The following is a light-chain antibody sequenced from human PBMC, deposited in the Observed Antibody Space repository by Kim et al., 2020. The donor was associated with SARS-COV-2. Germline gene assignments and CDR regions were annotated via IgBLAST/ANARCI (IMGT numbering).Light chain of an antibody. J-gene: IGLJ2*01. CDR3: QTWGSGTVV. CDR2: LYSDGSH. V-gene: IGLV4-69*01. CDR1: NGHSTYA. Sequence: ASVKLTCTLSNGHSTYAIAWYQQQPDKGPRYLMKLYSDGSHVKGDGIPDRLSGSSSGPQRYLTISSLQSEDEADYYCQTWGSGTVVFGGGTQLTVL.